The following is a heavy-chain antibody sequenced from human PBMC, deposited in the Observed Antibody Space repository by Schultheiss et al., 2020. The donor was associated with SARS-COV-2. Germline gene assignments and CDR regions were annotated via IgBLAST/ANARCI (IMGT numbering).Heavy chain of an antibody. CDR3: ARDRADDSSGYWRGDAFDV. D-gene: IGHD3-22*01. CDR2: INWNGGST. J-gene: IGHJ3*01. Sequence: GGSLRLSFAASGFTFDDYGMSWVRQAPGKGLEWVSGINWNGGSTGYADSVKGRFTISRDNAKNSLYLQMNSLRAEDTAVYYCARDRADDSSGYWRGDAFDVWGQGTMVTVSS. V-gene: IGHV3-20*03. CDR1: GFTFDDYG.